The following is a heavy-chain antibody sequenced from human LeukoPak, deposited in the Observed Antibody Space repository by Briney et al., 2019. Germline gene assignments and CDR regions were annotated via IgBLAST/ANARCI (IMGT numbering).Heavy chain of an antibody. D-gene: IGHD1-14*01. CDR1: GYSISSGYY. J-gene: IGHJ5*02. Sequence: PSETLSLTCTVSGYSISSGYYWGWIRQPPGKGLEWIGSIYHSGSTYYNPSLKSRVTISVDTSKNQFSLKLSSVTAADTAVYYCAREGTVRWFDPWGQGTLVTISS. CDR2: IYHSGST. V-gene: IGHV4-38-2*02. CDR3: AREGTVRWFDP.